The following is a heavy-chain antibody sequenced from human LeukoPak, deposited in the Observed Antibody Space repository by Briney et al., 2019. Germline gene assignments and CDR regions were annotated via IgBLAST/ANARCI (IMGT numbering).Heavy chain of an antibody. CDR1: RGSISTISYF. CDR2: IYYVGNT. V-gene: IGHV4-39*07. Sequence: SETLSLTCTVSRGSISTISYFWGWIRQPPGKGLEWIGNIYYVGNTYYNPSLKSRVTISVDTSKNHFSLKLSSVTAAGTDVYYCARTSDFYSPTFDIWGQGAMVTVSS. CDR3: ARTSDFYSPTFDI. D-gene: IGHD3/OR15-3a*01. J-gene: IGHJ3*02.